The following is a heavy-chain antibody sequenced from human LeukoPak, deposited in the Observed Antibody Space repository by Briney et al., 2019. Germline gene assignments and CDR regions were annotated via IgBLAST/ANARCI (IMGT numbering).Heavy chain of an antibody. CDR2: ISGSGGST. D-gene: IGHD6-13*01. CDR1: GFTFSNYA. J-gene: IGHJ4*02. V-gene: IGHV3-23*01. Sequence: GGSLRLSCAASGFTFSNYAMSWVRQAPGKGLEWVSGISGSGGSTYYADSVKGRFTISGDNSKNTLYLQMNSLGAEDTAVYYCAGRHSSSWFFDNWGQGTLVTVSS. CDR3: AGRHSSSWFFDN.